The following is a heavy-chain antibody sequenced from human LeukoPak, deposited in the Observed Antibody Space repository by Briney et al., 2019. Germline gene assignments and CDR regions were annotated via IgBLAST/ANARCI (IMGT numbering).Heavy chain of an antibody. CDR3: ATVMGTYCGGDCYSGFDY. CDR2: INPNSGGT. D-gene: IGHD2-21*01. J-gene: IGHJ4*02. V-gene: IGHV1-2*02. Sequence: ASVKVSCKASGYTFTGYYMHWVRQAPGQGLEWMGWINPNSGGTNYAQKFQGRVTMTRDTSISTAYMELSRLRSDDTAVYYCATVMGTYCGGDCYSGFDYWGQGTLVTVSS. CDR1: GYTFTGYY.